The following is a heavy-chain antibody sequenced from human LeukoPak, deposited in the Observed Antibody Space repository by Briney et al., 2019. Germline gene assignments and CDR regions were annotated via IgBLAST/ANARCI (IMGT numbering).Heavy chain of an antibody. CDR2: IHHDGIT. Sequence: SETLSLTCSISGYSISSGYFWGWIRPPPGKGLEWIGNIHHDGITYYNPSLKSRVTISLDPSKNQFSLKLSSVTAADTAVYYCARGRLGYCSGGSCPYFDYWGQGTLVTVSS. CDR1: GYSISSGYF. CDR3: ARGRLGYCSGGSCPYFDY. J-gene: IGHJ4*02. V-gene: IGHV4-38-2*02. D-gene: IGHD2-15*01.